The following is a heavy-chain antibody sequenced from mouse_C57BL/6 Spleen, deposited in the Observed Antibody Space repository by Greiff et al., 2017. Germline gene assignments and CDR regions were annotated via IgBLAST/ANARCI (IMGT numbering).Heavy chain of an antibody. J-gene: IGHJ4*01. CDR2: IYPGSGST. CDR1: GYTFTSYW. CDR3: ARRRDMSGSSYAMDY. Sequence: QVQLQQPGAELVKPGASVKMSCKASGYTFTSYWITWVKQRPGQGLEWIGDIYPGSGSTNYNEKFKSKATLTVDTSSSTAYMQLSSLTSEDSAVYYCARRRDMSGSSYAMDYWGQGTSVTVSS. D-gene: IGHD1-1*01. V-gene: IGHV1-55*01.